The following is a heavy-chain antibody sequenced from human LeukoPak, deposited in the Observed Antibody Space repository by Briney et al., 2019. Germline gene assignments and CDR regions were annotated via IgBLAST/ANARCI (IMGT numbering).Heavy chain of an antibody. Sequence: HPGGSLRLSCAASGFTVGSNYMSWVRQAPGKGLGWVSIISSGGTTSYADSVKGRFTISRDNSRNTLYLQMNSLRAEDTAVYYCATRGAPGYYYGMDVWGQGTTVTVSS. CDR2: ISSGGTT. J-gene: IGHJ6*02. CDR3: ATRGAPGYYYGMDV. V-gene: IGHV3-66*01. D-gene: IGHD1-26*01. CDR1: GFTVGSNY.